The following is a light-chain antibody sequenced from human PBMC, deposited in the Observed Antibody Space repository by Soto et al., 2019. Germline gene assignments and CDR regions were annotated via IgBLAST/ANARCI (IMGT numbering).Light chain of an antibody. J-gene: IGKJ1*01. V-gene: IGKV3-11*01. CDR3: QQRSNWPLG. CDR2: EAS. Sequence: EIVLTQSPATLSLSPGERATLSCRSSQSVSSYLAWYQKKPGQAPRLLIYEASNRATGIPARFSGSGSGTDFTLTISSLEPEDFAVYYCQQRSNWPLGFGQGTKVEIK. CDR1: QSVSSY.